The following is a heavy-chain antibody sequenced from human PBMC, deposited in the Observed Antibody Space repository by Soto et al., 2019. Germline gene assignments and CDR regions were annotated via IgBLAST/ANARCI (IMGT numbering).Heavy chain of an antibody. CDR3: AKDKLYAGVVYYYGMDV. D-gene: IGHD3-3*01. V-gene: IGHV3-30-3*01. CDR1: GFTFSSYA. J-gene: IGHJ6*02. CDR2: ISYDGSNK. Sequence: QVQLVESGGGVVQPGRSLRLSCAASGFTFSSYAMHWVRQAPGKGLEWVAVISYDGSNKYYADSVKGRFTISRDNSKNTLYLQMNSLRAEDTAVYYCAKDKLYAGVVYYYGMDVWGQGTTVTVSS.